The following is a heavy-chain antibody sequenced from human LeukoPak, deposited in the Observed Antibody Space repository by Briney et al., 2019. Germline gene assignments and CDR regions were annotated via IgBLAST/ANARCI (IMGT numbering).Heavy chain of an antibody. Sequence: QTGRSLRLSCAASGFTFSSYGMHWVRQAPGKGLEWVAVISYDGSNKYYADSVKGRFTISRDNSKNTLYLQMNSLRAEDTAVYYYAKDGLTTVTTGVDFDIEGQGPRVTVS. D-gene: IGHD4-17*01. V-gene: IGHV3-30*18. CDR1: GFTFSSYG. J-gene: IGHJ3*02. CDR2: ISYDGSNK. CDR3: AKDGLTTVTTGVDFDI.